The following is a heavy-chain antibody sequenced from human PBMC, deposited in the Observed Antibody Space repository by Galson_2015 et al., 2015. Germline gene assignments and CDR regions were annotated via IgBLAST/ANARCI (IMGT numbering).Heavy chain of an antibody. V-gene: IGHV1-18*01. D-gene: IGHD3-3*01. Sequence: QSGAEVKKPGASVQVSCTASGCTFTSYGISWVRQAPGQGLEWMGWISAYNGNTNYAQKLQGRVTMTTDTSTSTAYMELRSLRSDDTAVYYCASGDFWSGYTYFDYWGQGTLVTVSS. CDR2: ISAYNGNT. J-gene: IGHJ4*02. CDR1: GCTFTSYG. CDR3: ASGDFWSGYTYFDY.